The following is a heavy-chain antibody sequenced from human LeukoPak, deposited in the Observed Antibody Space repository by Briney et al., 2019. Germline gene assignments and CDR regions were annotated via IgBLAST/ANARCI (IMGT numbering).Heavy chain of an antibody. Sequence: SETLSLTCTVSGGSISSSSYYWGWIRRPPGKGLEWIGSIYYSGSTYYNPSLKSRVTISVDTSKNQFSLKLSSVTAADTAVYYCARAVLELLWFGELDRNWFDPWGQGTLVTVSS. J-gene: IGHJ5*02. D-gene: IGHD3-10*01. CDR1: GGSISSSSYY. CDR2: IYYSGST. CDR3: ARAVLELLWFGELDRNWFDP. V-gene: IGHV4-39*07.